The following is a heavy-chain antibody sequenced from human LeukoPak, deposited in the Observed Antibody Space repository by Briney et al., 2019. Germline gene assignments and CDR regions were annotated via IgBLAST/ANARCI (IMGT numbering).Heavy chain of an antibody. CDR1: GGSISSGGYY. CDR2: IYYSGST. D-gene: IGHD2-2*01. CDR3: ARGHGYCSTTACSYSYFDY. J-gene: IGHJ4*02. Sequence: SETLSLTCTVSGGSISSGGYYWSWIRQHPGKGLEWIGYIYYSGSTNYNPSLESRVTISVDTSKNQFSLRLSSVTAADTAVFYCARGHGYCSTTACSYSYFDYWGQGTLVTVSS. V-gene: IGHV4-31*03.